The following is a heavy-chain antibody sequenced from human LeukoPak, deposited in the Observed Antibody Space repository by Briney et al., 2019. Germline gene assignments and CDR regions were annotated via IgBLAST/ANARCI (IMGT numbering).Heavy chain of an antibody. CDR3: ARLKVGRAVDY. Sequence: SETLSLTCSVSGSSISSGYYWGWLRQPPGKGLEWIGYIYYSGSTNYNPSLKSRVTISVDTSKNQFSLKLSSVTAADTAVYYCARLKVGRAVDYWGQGTLVTVSS. CDR1: GSSISSGYY. V-gene: IGHV4-59*08. CDR2: IYYSGST. D-gene: IGHD6-19*01. J-gene: IGHJ4*02.